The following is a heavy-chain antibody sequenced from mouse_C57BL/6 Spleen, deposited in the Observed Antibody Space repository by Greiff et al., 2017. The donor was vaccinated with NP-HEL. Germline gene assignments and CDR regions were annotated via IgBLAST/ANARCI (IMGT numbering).Heavy chain of an antibody. J-gene: IGHJ2*01. CDR2: IDPSDSET. D-gene: IGHD1-1*01. Sequence: QVQLQQPGAELVRPGSSVKLSCNASGYTFTSYWMHWVKQRPIQGLEWIGNIDPSDSETHYNQKFKDKATLTVDKSSSTAYMQLSSLTSEDSAVYYCARRSGSSLYFDYWGQGTTLTVSS. CDR1: GYTFTSYW. CDR3: ARRSGSSLYFDY. V-gene: IGHV1-52*01.